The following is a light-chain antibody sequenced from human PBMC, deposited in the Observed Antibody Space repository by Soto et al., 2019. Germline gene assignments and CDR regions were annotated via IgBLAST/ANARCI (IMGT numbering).Light chain of an antibody. CDR1: QSISSTQ. Sequence: EIVMTQSPATLSLSPGERATLSCRASQSISSTQLVWYQQRPGQAPSLLIFGASSRATGIPDRFSGSGSGTDFTLTISSLQPEDFATYYCQQSYSTPITFGQGTRLEIK. CDR3: QQSYSTPIT. J-gene: IGKJ5*01. V-gene: IGKV3D-20*02. CDR2: GAS.